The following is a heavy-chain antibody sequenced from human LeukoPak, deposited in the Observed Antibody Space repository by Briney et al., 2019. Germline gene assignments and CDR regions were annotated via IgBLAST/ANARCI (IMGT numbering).Heavy chain of an antibody. CDR3: ARGGYSYLGYYFDY. D-gene: IGHD5-18*01. CDR2: INHSGST. V-gene: IGHV4-34*01. CDR1: GGSFSGYY. Sequence: PSETLSLTCAVYGGSFSGYYWSWIRQPPGKGLEWIGEINHSGSTNYNPSLKSRVTISVDTSKNRFSLKLSSVTAADTAVYYCARGGYSYLGYYFDYWGQGTLVTVSS. J-gene: IGHJ4*02.